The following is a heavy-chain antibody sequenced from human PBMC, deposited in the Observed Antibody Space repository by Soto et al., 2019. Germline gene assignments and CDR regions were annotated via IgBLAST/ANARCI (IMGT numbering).Heavy chain of an antibody. V-gene: IGHV1-2*04. CDR1: GYTFTGYY. CDR2: INPNSGGT. CDR3: ATTLAAEVSAFDI. J-gene: IGHJ3*02. D-gene: IGHD6-13*01. Sequence: ASVKVSCKASGYTFTGYYMHWVRQAPGQGLEWMGWINPNSGGTSYAQKFQGWVTMTRDTSISTAYMELSRLRSDDTAVYYCATTLAAEVSAFDIWGQGTMVTVSS.